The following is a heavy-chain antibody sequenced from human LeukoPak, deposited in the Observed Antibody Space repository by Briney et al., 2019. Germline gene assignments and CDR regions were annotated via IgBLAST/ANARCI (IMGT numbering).Heavy chain of an antibody. CDR3: ARVRDYGGIGEDY. V-gene: IGHV1-18*01. CDR1: GYTFTSYA. J-gene: IGHJ4*02. D-gene: IGHD3-16*01. Sequence: ASVKVSCKASGYTFTSYAMNWVRQAPGQGLEWMGWISAYNGNTNYAQKLQGRVTMTTDTSTSTAYMELRSLRSDDTAVYYCARVRDYGGIGEDYWGQGTLVTVSS. CDR2: ISAYNGNT.